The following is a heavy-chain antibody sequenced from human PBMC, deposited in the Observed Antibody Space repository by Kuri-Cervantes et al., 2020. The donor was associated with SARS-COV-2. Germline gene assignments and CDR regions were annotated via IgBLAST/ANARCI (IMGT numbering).Heavy chain of an antibody. CDR1: SGSISTFY. J-gene: IGHJ4*02. V-gene: IGHV4-59*12. CDR2: VYYTGVA. CDR3: ARGRPLVDY. Sequence: SETRSLTCSVSSGSISTFYWSWIRQFPGKRLEWIGYVYYTGVAKYNPSLKSRVTMSVDTSKNQFSLRLISVTPADTAIYSCARGRPLVDYWGQGTLVTVSS.